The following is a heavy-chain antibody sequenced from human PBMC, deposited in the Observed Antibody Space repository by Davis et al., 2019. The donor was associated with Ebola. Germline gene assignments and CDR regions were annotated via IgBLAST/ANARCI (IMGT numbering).Heavy chain of an antibody. CDR2: ISSSSSTI. Sequence: GESLKISCAASGFTFSSYSMNWVRQAPGKGLEWVSYISSSSSTIYYADSVKGRFTISRDNAKNSLYLQMNSLKTEDTAVYYCTSTYYDFWSGYYDLDYWGQGTLVTVSS. CDR1: GFTFSSYS. V-gene: IGHV3-48*01. CDR3: TSTYYDFWSGYYDLDY. J-gene: IGHJ4*02. D-gene: IGHD3-3*01.